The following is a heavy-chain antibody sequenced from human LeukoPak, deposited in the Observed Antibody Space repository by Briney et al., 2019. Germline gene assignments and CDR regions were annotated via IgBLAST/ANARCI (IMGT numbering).Heavy chain of an antibody. CDR3: ARVGEFVYDSSGYSLDY. J-gene: IGHJ4*02. Sequence: SETLSLTCTVSGGSISSSSYYWGWIRQPPGKGLEWIGGIYYSGSTYYNPSLKSRDTISVDTSKNQFSLKLSSVTAADTAVYYCARVGEFVYDSSGYSLDYWGQGTLVTVSS. D-gene: IGHD3-22*01. CDR2: IYYSGST. CDR1: GGSISSSSYY. V-gene: IGHV4-39*07.